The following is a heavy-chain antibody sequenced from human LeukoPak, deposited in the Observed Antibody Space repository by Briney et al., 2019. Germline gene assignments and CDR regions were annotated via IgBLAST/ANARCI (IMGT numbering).Heavy chain of an antibody. CDR1: GGSISSGSYY. D-gene: IGHD3-22*01. V-gene: IGHV4-39*01. CDR3: ARESPRGTMIVVVPDAFDI. CDR2: IYYSGST. Sequence: SQTLSLTCTVSGGSISSGSYYWGWIRQPPGKGLEWIGSIYYSGSTYYNPSLKSRVTISVDTSKNQFSLKLSSVTAADTAVYYCARESPRGTMIVVVPDAFDIWGQGTMVTVSS. J-gene: IGHJ3*02.